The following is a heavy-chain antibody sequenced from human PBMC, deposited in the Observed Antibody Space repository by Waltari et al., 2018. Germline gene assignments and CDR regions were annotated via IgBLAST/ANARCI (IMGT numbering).Heavy chain of an antibody. CDR1: GFTFSSSA. CDR2: ISGSGGST. Sequence: EVQLLESGGGLVQPGGSLRLSCAASGFTFSSSALRWVRQAPGKGLEGVSAISGSGGSTYYADSVKGRFTISRDNSKNTLYLQMNSLRAEDTAVYYCASPLGLQQQLHTEDYWGQGTLVTVSS. V-gene: IGHV3-23*01. J-gene: IGHJ4*02. CDR3: ASPLGLQQQLHTEDY. D-gene: IGHD6-13*01.